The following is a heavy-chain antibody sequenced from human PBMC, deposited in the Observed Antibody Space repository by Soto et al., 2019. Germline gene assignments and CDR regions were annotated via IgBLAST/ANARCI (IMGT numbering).Heavy chain of an antibody. Sequence: SETLSLTCTVSGGSISSGDYYWSWIRQPPGKGLGWIGYIYYSGSTYYNPSLKSRVTISVDTSKNQFSLKLSSVTAADTAVYYCARDCSGGSCYSLNGYYYFDYWGQGTLVTVSS. CDR2: IYYSGST. V-gene: IGHV4-30-4*01. CDR1: GGSISSGDYY. J-gene: IGHJ4*02. CDR3: ARDCSGGSCYSLNGYYYFDY. D-gene: IGHD2-15*01.